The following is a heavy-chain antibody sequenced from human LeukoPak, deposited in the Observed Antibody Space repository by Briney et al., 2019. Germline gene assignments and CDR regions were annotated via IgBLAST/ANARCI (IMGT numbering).Heavy chain of an antibody. CDR3: ARHLRGAYCGDNCYLDY. J-gene: IGHJ4*02. CDR1: GGSISSYY. V-gene: IGHV4-59*08. CDR2: IHYSGST. D-gene: IGHD2-21*02. Sequence: SETLSLTCTVSGGSISSYYWSWIRQPPGKGLEWIGYIHYSGSTNYNPSLQSRVTISVDTSKNQFSLKLSSVTAADTAVYSCARHLRGAYCGDNCYLDYWGQGTLVTVS.